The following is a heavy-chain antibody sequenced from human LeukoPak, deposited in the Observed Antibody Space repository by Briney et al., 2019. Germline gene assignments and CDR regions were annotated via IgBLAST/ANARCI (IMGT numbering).Heavy chain of an antibody. CDR3: AREATVTGGYYFDY. D-gene: IGHD4-11*01. CDR1: GFTFSSYA. Sequence: PGGSLRLSCAASGFTFSSYAMSWVRQAPGKGLEWVAVISYDGSNKYYADSVKGRFTISRDNSKNTLYLQMNSLRAEDTAVYYCAREATVTGGYYFDYWGQGTLVTVSS. V-gene: IGHV3-30*04. CDR2: ISYDGSNK. J-gene: IGHJ4*02.